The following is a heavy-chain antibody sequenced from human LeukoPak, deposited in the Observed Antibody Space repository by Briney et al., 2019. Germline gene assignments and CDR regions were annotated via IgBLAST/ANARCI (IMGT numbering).Heavy chain of an antibody. CDR1: GFTFSSYA. V-gene: IGHV3-64*01. J-gene: IGHJ4*02. D-gene: IGHD3-9*01. Sequence: GGSLRLSCAASGFTFSSYAMHWVRQAPGKGLEYVSAISSNGGSTYYANSVKGRFTISRDNSKNTLYLQMGSLRAEDMAVYYCARVGVIYDYDILTGYFDYWGQGTLVTVSS. CDR2: ISSNGGST. CDR3: ARVGVIYDYDILTGYFDY.